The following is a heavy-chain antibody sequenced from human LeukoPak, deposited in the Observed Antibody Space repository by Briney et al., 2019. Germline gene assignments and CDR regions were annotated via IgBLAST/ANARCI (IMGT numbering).Heavy chain of an antibody. J-gene: IGHJ4*02. D-gene: IGHD6-19*01. CDR2: IHYSGST. CDR1: GGSISSSSYY. CDR3: ARGSGWSYYFDY. Sequence: PSETLSLTCTVSGGSISSSSYYWGWIRQPPGKGLEWIGSIHYSGSTYYNPSLKSRVTISVDTSKNHFSLKVSFVTAADTAVYYCARGSGWSYYFDYWGQGTLVTVSS. V-gene: IGHV4-39*02.